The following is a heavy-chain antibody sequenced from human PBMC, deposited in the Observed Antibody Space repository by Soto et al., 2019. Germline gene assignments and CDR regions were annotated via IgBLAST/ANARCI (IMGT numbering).Heavy chain of an antibody. CDR1: GGSFSGYY. CDR3: ARLTCKKYCSSTSCYCLIYYFDY. CDR2: INHSGST. V-gene: IGHV4-34*01. D-gene: IGHD2-2*01. J-gene: IGHJ4*02. Sequence: SETLSLTCAVYGGSFSGYYWSWIRQPPGKGLEWIGEINHSGSTNYNPSLKSRVTISVDTSKNQFSLKLSSVTAADTAVYYCARLTCKKYCSSTSCYCLIYYFDYWGQGTLVTVSS.